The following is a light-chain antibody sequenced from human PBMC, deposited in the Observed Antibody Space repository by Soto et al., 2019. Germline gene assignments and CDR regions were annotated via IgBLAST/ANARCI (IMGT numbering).Light chain of an antibody. V-gene: IGKV3-11*01. CDR1: PSVSSY. J-gene: IGKJ4*01. CDR3: KERVSCTWT. CDR2: DAS. Sequence: EIVMTQSPATLSLFPGERATLSCRASPSVSSYLAWYQHKPGQAPRLLIYDASNRATGIPARFSGRGSGTDFNLTISSLQPEAFAVYYCKERVSCTWTFGGGTKVDI.